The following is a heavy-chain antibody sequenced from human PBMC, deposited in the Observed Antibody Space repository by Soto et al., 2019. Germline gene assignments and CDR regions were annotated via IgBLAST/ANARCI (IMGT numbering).Heavy chain of an antibody. V-gene: IGHV4-59*01. CDR3: ARGYYGSRGQSNTFDI. D-gene: IGHD3-22*01. Sequence: SETLSLTCSVSGASITSSYWSWIRQSPGKGLEWIGYVHYSGGTKDNPSLKSRVTISVDTSKNQFSLKLTSVTAADTAVYYCARGYYGSRGQSNTFDIWGQGTMVTVSS. CDR1: GASITSSY. CDR2: VHYSGGT. J-gene: IGHJ3*02.